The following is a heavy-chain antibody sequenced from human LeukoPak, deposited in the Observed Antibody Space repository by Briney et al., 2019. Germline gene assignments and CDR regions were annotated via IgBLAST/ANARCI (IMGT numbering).Heavy chain of an antibody. D-gene: IGHD1-26*01. CDR1: GGTFISYA. J-gene: IGHJ4*02. CDR2: IIPIFGTA. Sequence: ASVKVSCKASGGTFISYAISWVRQAPGQGLEWMGGIIPIFGTANYAQKFQGRVTITADESTSTAYTELSSLRSEDTAVYYCASSSQVGATPFDYWGQGTLVTVSS. CDR3: ASSSQVGATPFDY. V-gene: IGHV1-69*13.